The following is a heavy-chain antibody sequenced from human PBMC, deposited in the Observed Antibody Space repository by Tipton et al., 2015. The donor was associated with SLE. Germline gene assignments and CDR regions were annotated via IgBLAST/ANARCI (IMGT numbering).Heavy chain of an antibody. J-gene: IGHJ4*02. D-gene: IGHD7-27*01. CDR3: ARGTGDVRY. CDR1: GYTFKNFA. V-gene: IGHV1-18*01. CDR2: ITTYNGNT. Sequence: QLVQSGPEVKKPGASVKVSCKASGYTFKNFAISWVRQAPGQGLEWMGLITTYNGNTHYAQKFQGRVTLTTETSTNTAYMDLRSLRSDDTAVYYCARGTGDVRYWGQGTLVTVSS.